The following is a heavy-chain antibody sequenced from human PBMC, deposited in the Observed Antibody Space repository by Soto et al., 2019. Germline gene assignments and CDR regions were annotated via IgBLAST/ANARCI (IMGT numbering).Heavy chain of an antibody. J-gene: IGHJ4*02. V-gene: IGHV1-3*01. CDR1: GYTFTSYA. CDR2: INAGNGNT. Sequence: VQLVQSGAEVKKPGASVKVSCKASGYTFTSYAMHWVRQAPGQRLEWMGWINAGNGNTKYSQKFQGRVTITRDTSESTAYMELSSLRSEDTAVYYCARDFDYWGQGTLVTVSS. CDR3: ARDFDY.